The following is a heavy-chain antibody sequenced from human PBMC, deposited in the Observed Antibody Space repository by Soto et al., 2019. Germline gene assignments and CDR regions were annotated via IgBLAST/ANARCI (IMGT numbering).Heavy chain of an antibody. V-gene: IGHV3-64*04. CDR3: AKRSSSSTFDY. CDR1: GFTFSIYA. CDR2: ISTNGDNT. J-gene: IGHJ4*02. Sequence: GGSLRLSCSASGFTFSIYAMHWVRQAPGKGLEYVSFISTNGDNTHYADSVKGRFTISRDNSKNTHYLQMNNLRAEDTAVYYCAKRSSSSTFDYWGQGTLVTVSS. D-gene: IGHD6-6*01.